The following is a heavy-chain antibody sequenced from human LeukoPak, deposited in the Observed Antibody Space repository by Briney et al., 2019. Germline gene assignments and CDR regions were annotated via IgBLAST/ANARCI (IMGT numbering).Heavy chain of an antibody. Sequence: SETLSLTCTVSGXSVTSYYWSWIRQPPGKGLEWIGHIHSSGSTNYNPSLKSRVTISIDTSKSRFSLNLSSVTAADTAVYYCARARSRWNYFDYWGQGSLVTVSS. CDR2: IHSSGST. J-gene: IGHJ4*02. CDR3: ARARSRWNYFDY. V-gene: IGHV4-59*02. CDR1: GXSVTSYY. D-gene: IGHD6-19*01.